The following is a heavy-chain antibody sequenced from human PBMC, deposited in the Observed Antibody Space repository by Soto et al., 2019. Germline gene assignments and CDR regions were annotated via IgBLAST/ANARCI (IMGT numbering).Heavy chain of an antibody. J-gene: IGHJ4*02. V-gene: IGHV1-2*02. CDR3: ARGPTIVVVPAAIPGY. Sequence: EASVKVSCKASGYTFTGYYMHWVRQAPGQGLEWMGWINPNSGGTNYAQKFQGRVTMTRDTSISTAYMELSRLRSDDTAVYYCARGPTIVVVPAAIPGYWGQGTLVTVS. D-gene: IGHD2-2*02. CDR2: INPNSGGT. CDR1: GYTFTGYY.